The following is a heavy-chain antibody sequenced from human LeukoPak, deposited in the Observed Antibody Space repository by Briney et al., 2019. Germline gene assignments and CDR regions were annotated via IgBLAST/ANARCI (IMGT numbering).Heavy chain of an antibody. V-gene: IGHV3-20*04. CDR1: GFTFSSTW. Sequence: GGSLRLSCAASGFTFSSTWMNWVRQGPGKGLEWVSGINWNGGSTGYADSVKGRFTISRDNAKNSLYLQMNSLRAEDTALYYCARIYYGGNSGLGLLDYWGQGTLVTVSS. CDR2: INWNGGST. CDR3: ARIYYGGNSGLGLLDY. J-gene: IGHJ4*02. D-gene: IGHD4-23*01.